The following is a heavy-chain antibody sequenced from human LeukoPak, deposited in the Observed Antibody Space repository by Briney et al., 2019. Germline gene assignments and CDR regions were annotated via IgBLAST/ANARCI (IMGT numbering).Heavy chain of an antibody. Sequence: SETLSLTCAVYGGSFSGYYWSWIRQPPGKGLEWIGEINHSGSTNYNPSLKSRVTISVDTSKNQFSLKLSSVTAADTAVYYCARRGSGATVVTTDYWGQGTLVTVSS. CDR3: ARRGSGATVVTTDY. CDR1: GGSFSGYY. V-gene: IGHV4-34*01. D-gene: IGHD4-23*01. CDR2: INHSGST. J-gene: IGHJ4*02.